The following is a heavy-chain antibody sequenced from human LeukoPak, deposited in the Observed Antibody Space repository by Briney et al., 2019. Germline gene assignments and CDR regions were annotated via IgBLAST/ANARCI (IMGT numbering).Heavy chain of an antibody. J-gene: IGHJ3*02. CDR1: GFTFSSYS. V-gene: IGHV3-48*01. Sequence: PGGSLRLSCAASGFTFSSYSVNWVRQAPGKGLEWVSSISSSSSTIYYADSVKGRFTISRDTAKNSLYLQMNSLRGEDTAVYYCARNYAFDIWGQGTMVTVSS. CDR2: ISSSSSTI. CDR3: ARNYAFDI.